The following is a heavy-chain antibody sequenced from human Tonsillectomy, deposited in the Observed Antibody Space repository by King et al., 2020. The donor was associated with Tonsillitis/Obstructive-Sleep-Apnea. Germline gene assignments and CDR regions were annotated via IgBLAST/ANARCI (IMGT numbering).Heavy chain of an antibody. V-gene: IGHV3-23*04. J-gene: IGHJ4*02. CDR3: AKVGSSAWYGGTDY. CDR1: GFTFSSSA. Sequence: QLVQSGGGLVQPGGSLRLSCAASGFTFSSSAMSWVRQAPGKGLDWVSTISGNGDSTYYADSVRGRFIISRDNSQNTLYLQMNSLRADDTAVYYCAKVGSSAWYGGTDYWGQGTLVTVSS. D-gene: IGHD6-19*01. CDR2: ISGNGDST.